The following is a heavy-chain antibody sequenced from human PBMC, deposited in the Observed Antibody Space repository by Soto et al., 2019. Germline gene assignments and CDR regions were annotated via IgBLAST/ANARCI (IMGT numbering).Heavy chain of an antibody. V-gene: IGHV4-59*01. CDR3: ARDKVAGISSAFHY. Sequence: SENLSLTCTVSGGSISSYYWSWIRQPPGKGLEWIGYIYYSGSTNYNPSLKSRVTISVNTSKNQFSLKLSSVTAADTAVYYCARDKVAGISSAFHYSGQATLGTGSS. D-gene: IGHD6-19*01. J-gene: IGHJ4*02. CDR2: IYYSGST. CDR1: GGSISSYY.